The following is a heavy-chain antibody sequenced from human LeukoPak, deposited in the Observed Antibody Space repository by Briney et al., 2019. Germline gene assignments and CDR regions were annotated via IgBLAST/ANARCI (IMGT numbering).Heavy chain of an antibody. Sequence: SETLSLTCTVSGGSISSGSYYWSWIRQPAGKGLEWIGRIYTSGSTNYNPSLKSRVTISVDTSKNQFSLKLSSVTAADTAGYYCARDRVVPAAAYYYYYMDVWGKGTRSPSP. CDR2: IYTSGST. J-gene: IGHJ6*03. D-gene: IGHD2-2*01. V-gene: IGHV4-61*02. CDR3: ARDRVVPAAAYYYYYMDV. CDR1: GGSISSGSYY.